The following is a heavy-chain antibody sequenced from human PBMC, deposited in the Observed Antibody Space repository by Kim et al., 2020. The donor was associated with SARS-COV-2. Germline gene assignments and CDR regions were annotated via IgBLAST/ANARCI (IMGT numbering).Heavy chain of an antibody. J-gene: IGHJ2*01. CDR1: SGSIRNNNYY. CDR2: IHYGGTT. CDR3: GRLSVYWYFDL. V-gene: IGHV4-39*07. D-gene: IGHD1-26*01. Sequence: SETLSLTCTVSSGSIRNNNYYWGWVRQPPGKGLEWIGSIHYGGTTYFNPSLKSRVTISVDTSKNQFSLKLSPVTAADTAVYYCGRLSVYWYFDLWGRGT.